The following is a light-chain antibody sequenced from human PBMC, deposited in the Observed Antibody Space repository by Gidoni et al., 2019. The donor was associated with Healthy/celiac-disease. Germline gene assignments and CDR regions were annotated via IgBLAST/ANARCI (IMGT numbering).Light chain of an antibody. CDR3: QQRSNWRGAGKLT. V-gene: IGKV3-11*01. J-gene: IGKJ4*01. Sequence: EIVLTQSPATLSLSPGERATLSCRASQSVSSYLAWYQQKPGQAPRLLIYDASNRATGIPARFSGSGSGTDFTLTISSLEPEDFAVYYCQQRSNWRGAGKLTFGGGTKVEIK. CDR1: QSVSSY. CDR2: DAS.